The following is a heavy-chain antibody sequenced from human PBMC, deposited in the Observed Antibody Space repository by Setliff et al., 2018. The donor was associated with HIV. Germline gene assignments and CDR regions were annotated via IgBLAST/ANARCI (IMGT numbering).Heavy chain of an antibody. CDR3: ARGGGSSYLYDSRGSEYFQF. Sequence: GASVKVSCKASGYTFTSYDINWVRQATGQGLEWMGWMSPSSGHTGYAHKFQGRVTMTRDTSISTAFMELSSLTSEDSAVYYCARGGGSSYLYDSRGSEYFQFWGQGALVTVS. V-gene: IGHV1-8*02. J-gene: IGHJ1*01. CDR1: GYTFTSYD. CDR2: MSPSSGHT. D-gene: IGHD3-22*01.